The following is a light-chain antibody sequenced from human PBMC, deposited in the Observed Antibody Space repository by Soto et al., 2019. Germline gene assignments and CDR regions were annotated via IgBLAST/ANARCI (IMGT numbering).Light chain of an antibody. J-gene: IGKJ2*02. Sequence: DLQMTQSPSTLSASVGDRVTITCRASQSISSWLAWYQQKPGKAPKLLIYDASSLESGVPSRFSGSGSGTEFTLTISSLQPDDFATYYCQQYNSYSPGCTFGQGTKLEIK. CDR3: QQYNSYSPGCT. CDR1: QSISSW. CDR2: DAS. V-gene: IGKV1-5*01.